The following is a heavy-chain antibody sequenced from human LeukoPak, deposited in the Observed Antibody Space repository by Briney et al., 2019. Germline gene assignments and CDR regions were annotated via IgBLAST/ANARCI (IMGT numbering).Heavy chain of an antibody. CDR1: GGSISSYG. Sequence: ASVKVSCKASGGSISSYGISWVRQAPGQGLEWMGRIIPVFGTANYAQKFQDRVTITADTVSNTAYMELTSLTSEDTAVYFCAKQGEIRQDYYMDVWAMGPRSPSP. V-gene: IGHV1-69*06. D-gene: IGHD1/OR15-1a*01. CDR2: IIPVFGTA. CDR3: AKQGEIRQDYYMDV. J-gene: IGHJ6*03.